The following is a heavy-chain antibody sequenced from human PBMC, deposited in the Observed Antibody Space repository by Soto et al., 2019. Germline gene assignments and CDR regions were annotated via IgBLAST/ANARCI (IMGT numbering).Heavy chain of an antibody. CDR3: ARQSSPDYNHYGMDV. CDR1: GYSFTNYW. D-gene: IGHD6-13*01. J-gene: IGHJ6*02. V-gene: IGHV5-51*01. Sequence: GESLKISCKGSGYSFTNYWIAWVRQMPGKGLEWMGIIYPGDSDTRHSPSFQGQVTISADKSISTAHLQWSSLKASDTAMYYCARQSSPDYNHYGMDVWGQGTTVTVSS. CDR2: IYPGDSDT.